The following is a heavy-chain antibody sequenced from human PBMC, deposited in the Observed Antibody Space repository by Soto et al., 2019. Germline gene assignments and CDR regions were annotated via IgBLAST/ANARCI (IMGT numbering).Heavy chain of an antibody. J-gene: IGHJ4*02. CDR1: GYTFTSYG. D-gene: IGHD6-19*01. Sequence: QVQLVQSGAEVKKPGASVKVSCKASGYTFTSYGISWVRQAPGQGLEWMGWISAYNGNTNYAQKLQGRVTMTTDTSTNTAYMELRSLRSDDTAVYYCAREAEAGYSSGWYSFDYWGQGTLVTVSS. V-gene: IGHV1-18*01. CDR2: ISAYNGNT. CDR3: AREAEAGYSSGWYSFDY.